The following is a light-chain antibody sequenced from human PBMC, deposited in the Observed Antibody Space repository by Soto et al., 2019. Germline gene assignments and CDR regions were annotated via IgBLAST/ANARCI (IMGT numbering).Light chain of an antibody. CDR3: QQYNSYLWT. CDR1: QSISSW. V-gene: IGKV1-5*03. CDR2: KAS. Sequence: DIQMTQSHASLSASVGDRVIITCRASQSISSWLAWYQQKPGKAPKLLIYKASSLESGVPSRFSGSGSGTELTLTISSLQPDDFATYYCQQYNSYLWTFGQGTKVEIK. J-gene: IGKJ1*01.